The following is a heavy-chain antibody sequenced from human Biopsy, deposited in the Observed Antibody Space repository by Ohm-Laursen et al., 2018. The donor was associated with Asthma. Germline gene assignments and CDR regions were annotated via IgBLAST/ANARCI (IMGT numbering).Heavy chain of an antibody. J-gene: IGHJ4*02. CDR1: GGTFNTYV. D-gene: IGHD2-2*01. V-gene: IGHV1-69*13. CDR2: INSVFGTT. Sequence: SAKVSCKSLGGTFNTYVIGWVRPAPGQGLEWMGGINSVFGTTTYPQKFQDRVTITADDSTSTVYMELSSLRSEATAVYYCARKAGSCISRTCYSLDFWGQGTLVTVSS. CDR3: ARKAGSCISRTCYSLDF.